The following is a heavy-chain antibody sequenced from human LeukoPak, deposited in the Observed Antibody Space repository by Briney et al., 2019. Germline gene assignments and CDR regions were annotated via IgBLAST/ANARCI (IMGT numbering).Heavy chain of an antibody. CDR3: ATIPYGDYVYDY. Sequence: GASVKVSCKVSGYTLTELSMHWVRQAPGKGLEWMGGFDPEDGETIYAQKFQGRITMTEDTSTDTAYMELSSLRSEDTAVYYCATIPYGDYVYDYWGQGTLVTVSS. CDR2: FDPEDGET. D-gene: IGHD4-17*01. V-gene: IGHV1-24*01. CDR1: GYTLTELS. J-gene: IGHJ4*02.